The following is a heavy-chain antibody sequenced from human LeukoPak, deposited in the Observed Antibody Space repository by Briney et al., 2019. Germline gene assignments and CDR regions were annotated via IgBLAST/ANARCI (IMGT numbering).Heavy chain of an antibody. CDR3: ARDPNYDFWSGYYIAYFDY. CDR2: ISGSSSYI. Sequence: PGGSLRLSCAASGFMFSGYSMNWVRQAPGKGLEWVSSISGSSSYIYYADSVKGRFTISRDNAKDSLYLQMNSLRAEDTAVYYCARDPNYDFWSGYYIAYFDYWGQGTLVTVSS. CDR1: GFMFSGYS. V-gene: IGHV3-21*01. J-gene: IGHJ4*02. D-gene: IGHD3-3*01.